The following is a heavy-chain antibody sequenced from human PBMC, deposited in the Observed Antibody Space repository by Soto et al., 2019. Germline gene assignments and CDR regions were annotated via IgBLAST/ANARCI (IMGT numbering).Heavy chain of an antibody. CDR3: ARGFQDIVVVVAATRGYYYYMDV. D-gene: IGHD2-15*01. J-gene: IGHJ6*03. Sequence: EVQLVESGGGLVKPGGSLRLSCAASGFTFSSYSMNWVRQALGKGLEWVSSISSSSSYIYYADSVKGRFTISRDNAKNSLYLQMNSLRAEDTAVYYCARGFQDIVVVVAATRGYYYYMDVWGKGTTVTVSS. CDR2: ISSSSSYI. CDR1: GFTFSSYS. V-gene: IGHV3-21*01.